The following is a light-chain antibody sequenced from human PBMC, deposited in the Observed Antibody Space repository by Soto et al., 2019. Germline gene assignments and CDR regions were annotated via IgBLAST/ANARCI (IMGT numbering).Light chain of an antibody. CDR2: QVS. Sequence: VLTQSPLSSPVTLGQPASISCRSSQSLVYSDGNTYLSWLQQRPGQPPRLLIYQVSNRFSGGPDRFSGSGARTDLTLKISRVEAEDVGVYSCIQFSHFPRTFGQGTKVEIK. V-gene: IGKV2-24*01. CDR1: QSLVYSDGNTY. CDR3: IQFSHFPRT. J-gene: IGKJ1*01.